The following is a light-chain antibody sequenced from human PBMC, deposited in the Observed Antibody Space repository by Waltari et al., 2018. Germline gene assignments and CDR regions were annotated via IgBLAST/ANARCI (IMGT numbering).Light chain of an antibody. Sequence: DIQMTQSPSPLSASVGARVIITCRASQSISTYVNWYPQKPGKAPKVLISAASSLQSGVPLRFSASGSGTDFTLTISSLQPEDFATYYCQQSYTTPPTFGQGTELEIK. CDR1: QSISTY. J-gene: IGKJ2*01. CDR3: QQSYTTPPT. CDR2: AAS. V-gene: IGKV1-39*01.